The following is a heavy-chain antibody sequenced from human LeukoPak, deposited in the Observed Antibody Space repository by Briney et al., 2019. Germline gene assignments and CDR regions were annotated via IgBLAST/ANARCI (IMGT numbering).Heavy chain of an antibody. CDR2: IYYSGST. CDR3: ARLYSGYDSVGCFDY. CDR1: GGSISSYY. Sequence: SETLSLTCTVSGGSISSYYWSWIRQPPGKGREWIGYIYYSGSTNYNPSLKSRVTISVDTSKNQFSLKLSSVTAADTAVYYCARLYSGYDSVGCFDYWGQGTLVTVSS. J-gene: IGHJ4*02. V-gene: IGHV4-59*08. D-gene: IGHD5-12*01.